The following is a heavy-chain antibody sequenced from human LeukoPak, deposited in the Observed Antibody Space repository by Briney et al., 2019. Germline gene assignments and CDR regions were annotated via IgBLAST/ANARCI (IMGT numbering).Heavy chain of an antibody. D-gene: IGHD2-21*01. CDR2: ISRSGPT. V-gene: IGHV4-38-2*02. Sequence: PSETLSLTCTVSGSSISIGYYWGSIRQPPGQGLEWIGSISRSGPTYYNPSLNSRVAISIDTSKNQFSLKLSSVTAADTAVYYCARDRGGDQDFWGQGTLVTVSS. CDR1: GSSISIGYY. J-gene: IGHJ4*02. CDR3: ARDRGGDQDF.